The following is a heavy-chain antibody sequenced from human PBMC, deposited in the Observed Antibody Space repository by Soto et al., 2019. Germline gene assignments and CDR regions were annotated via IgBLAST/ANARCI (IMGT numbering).Heavy chain of an antibody. J-gene: IGHJ6*02. CDR2: ISWDGGST. D-gene: IGHD2-15*01. CDR3: AKGKGRHYYYGMDL. V-gene: IGHV3-43D*04. CDR1: GFTFDDYA. Sequence: GGSLRLSCAASGFTFDDYAMHWVRQAPGKGLEWVSLISWDGGSTYYADSVKGRFTISRDNSKNSLYLQMNSLRAEDTALYYCAKGKGRHYYYGMDLWGQGTTVTVSS.